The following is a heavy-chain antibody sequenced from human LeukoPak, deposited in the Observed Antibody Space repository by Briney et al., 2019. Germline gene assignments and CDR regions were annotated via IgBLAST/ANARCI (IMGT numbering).Heavy chain of an antibody. V-gene: IGHV3-30*03. D-gene: IGHD1-26*01. J-gene: IGHJ6*02. CDR1: GFTFSSYG. CDR2: ISYDGSNK. CDR3: ARVAVGATYYYYGMDV. Sequence: GGSLRLSCAASGFTFSSYGMHWVRQAPGKGLEWVAVISYDGSNKYYADSVKGRFTISRDNSKNTLYLQMNSLRAEDTAVYYCARVAVGATYYYYGMDVWGQGTTVTVSS.